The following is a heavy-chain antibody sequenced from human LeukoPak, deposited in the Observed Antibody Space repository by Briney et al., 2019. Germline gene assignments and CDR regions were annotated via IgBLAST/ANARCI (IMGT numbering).Heavy chain of an antibody. Sequence: SVKVSCKASGGTFSSYAISWVRQAPGQGLEWMGGIIPIFGTANYAQKFQGRVTITADESTSTAYMEVSSLRSEDTAVYYCAGHSQRGFLEYPNAFDIWGQGTMVTVSS. CDR3: AGHSQRGFLEYPNAFDI. CDR1: GGTFSSYA. CDR2: IIPIFGTA. D-gene: IGHD3-3*01. V-gene: IGHV1-69*13. J-gene: IGHJ3*02.